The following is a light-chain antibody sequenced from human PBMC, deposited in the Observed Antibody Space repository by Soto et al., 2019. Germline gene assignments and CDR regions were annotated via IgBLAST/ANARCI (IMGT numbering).Light chain of an antibody. V-gene: IGLV2-14*01. CDR1: SSDVGGYNY. Sequence: QSALTQPASVSGSPGQSITISCTGTSSDVGGYNYVSWYQQHPGKAPKLMIFEVRNRPSGVSNRFSGSKSGNTASLTISWLQAEDEADYYCNSYTSASTYVFGTGTKLTVL. J-gene: IGLJ1*01. CDR3: NSYTSASTYV. CDR2: EVR.